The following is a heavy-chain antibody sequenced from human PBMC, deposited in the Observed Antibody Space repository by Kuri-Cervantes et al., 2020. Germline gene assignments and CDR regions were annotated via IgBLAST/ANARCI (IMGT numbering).Heavy chain of an antibody. D-gene: IGHD6-13*01. J-gene: IGHJ6*02. CDR3: ARGYSSSWYGWDYGMDV. Sequence: ASVKVSCKASGYTFTSYYMHWVRQAPGQGLEWMGIVNPSGGSTSYAQKLQGRVTMTRDTSTSTVYMELSSLRSEDTAVYYCARGYSSSWYGWDYGMDVWGQGTTVTVSS. CDR2: VNPSGGST. V-gene: IGHV1-46*01. CDR1: GYTFTSYY.